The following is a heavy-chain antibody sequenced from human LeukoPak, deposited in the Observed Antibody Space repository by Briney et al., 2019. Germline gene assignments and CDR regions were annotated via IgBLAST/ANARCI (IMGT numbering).Heavy chain of an antibody. CDR2: ISSSSSTV. CDR1: GFTFHNFA. Sequence: GGSLRLSCVASGFTFHNFAMHWVRQAPGKGLEWVSYISSSSSTVYYTDSVKGRFTISRDNAKNSLYLQMNSLRAEDTAVYYCARDRNTGYSSSSRWGQGTLVTVSS. V-gene: IGHV3-48*01. D-gene: IGHD6-6*01. J-gene: IGHJ4*02. CDR3: ARDRNTGYSSSSR.